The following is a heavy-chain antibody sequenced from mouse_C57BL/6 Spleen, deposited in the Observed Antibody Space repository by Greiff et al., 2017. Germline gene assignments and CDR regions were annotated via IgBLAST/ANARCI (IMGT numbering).Heavy chain of an antibody. CDR1: GFTFSSYA. V-gene: IGHV5-4*03. D-gene: IGHD2-13*01. Sequence: EVKLVESGAGLVKPGGSLKISCAASGFTFSSYAMSWVRQTPEKRLEWVASISAGGSYTYYPDNIKGRFTISRDNAKNTLYLQMSHLKSEDSAMYYCARGRDYLFAYWGQGTPLTVSA. CDR3: ARGRDYLFAY. J-gene: IGHJ3*01. CDR2: ISAGGSYT.